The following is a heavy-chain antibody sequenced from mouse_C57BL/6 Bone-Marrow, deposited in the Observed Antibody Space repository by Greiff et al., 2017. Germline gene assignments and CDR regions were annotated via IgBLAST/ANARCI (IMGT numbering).Heavy chain of an antibody. CDR2: ISSGGSYT. D-gene: IGHD2-2*01. J-gene: IGHJ4*01. Sequence: EVQGVESGGDLVKPGGSLKLSCAASGFTFSSYGMSWVRQTPDKRLEWVATISSGGSYTYYPDSVKGRFTISRDNAKNTLYLQMSSLKSEDTAMYYCARQAGYGYAMDYWGQGTSVTVSS. CDR1: GFTFSSYG. CDR3: ARQAGYGYAMDY. V-gene: IGHV5-6*01.